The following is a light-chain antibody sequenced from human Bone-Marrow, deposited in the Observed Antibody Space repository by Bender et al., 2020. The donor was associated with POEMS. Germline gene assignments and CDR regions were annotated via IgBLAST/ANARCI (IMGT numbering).Light chain of an antibody. CDR2: YDD. CDR3: SAWDDSLSGWV. V-gene: IGLV1-36*01. Sequence: QSVVTQPPSLSEAPRQRVTISCSGSSSNIGTHGVNWYQQLPGEAPKLLIYYDDLLTPGVSDRFSDSKSGTSASLAISELQSEDEALYYWSAWDDSLSGWVFGGGTKLTVL. CDR1: SSNIGTHG. J-gene: IGLJ3*02.